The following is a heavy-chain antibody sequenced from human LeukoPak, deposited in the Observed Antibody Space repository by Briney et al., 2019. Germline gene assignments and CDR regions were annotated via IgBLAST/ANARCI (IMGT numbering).Heavy chain of an antibody. CDR2: ISGSGSGT. CDR3: AKSPRETYYYGSGNYIYGMDI. J-gene: IGHJ6*02. Sequence: GGSLRLSCAASGFTFSSFAMSWVRQAPGKGLEWVSTISGSGSGTYYADSVKGRFTISRDNSKNTLYLQMNTLRAEDTAVYYCAKSPRETYYYGSGNYIYGMDIWGQGTTVTVSS. CDR1: GFTFSSFA. V-gene: IGHV3-23*01. D-gene: IGHD3-10*01.